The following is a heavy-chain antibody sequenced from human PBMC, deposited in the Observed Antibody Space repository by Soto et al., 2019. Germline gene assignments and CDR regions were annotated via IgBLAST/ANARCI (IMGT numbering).Heavy chain of an antibody. V-gene: IGHV1-2*02. D-gene: IGHD2-21*02. CDR1: GYTFTSYY. J-gene: IGHJ4*02. CDR3: ARQLAYCGGDCCTEPVDY. Sequence: QAQLVQSGAEVKKPGASVKVSCEASGYTFTSYYMHWVRQAPGQGLEWMGWINPNSGDTKYAQKFRDRVTMTRDTAITTAYMEVKMRTSDDAAVYYCARQLAYCGGDCCTEPVDYWGQGTLVTVSS. CDR2: INPNSGDT.